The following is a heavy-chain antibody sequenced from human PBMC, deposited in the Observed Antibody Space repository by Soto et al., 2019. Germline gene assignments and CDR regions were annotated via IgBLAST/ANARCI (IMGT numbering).Heavy chain of an antibody. Sequence: GGSLRLSCAASGFPFSSYAMSWVRQSPGKGLEWVSGISASGYSTFYADSVKGRFTISRDNFKKTLYLQLSSLRAEDTAVYYCTKALEELYLVHSWSQGSLVTVSS. V-gene: IGHV3-23*01. CDR1: GFPFSSYA. CDR2: ISASGYST. CDR3: TKALEELYLVHS. J-gene: IGHJ4*02. D-gene: IGHD2-15*01.